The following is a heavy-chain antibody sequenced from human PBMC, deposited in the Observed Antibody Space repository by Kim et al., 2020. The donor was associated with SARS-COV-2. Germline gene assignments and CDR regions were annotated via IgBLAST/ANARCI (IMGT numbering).Heavy chain of an antibody. CDR3: AKEISSGWFNYYYYGMDV. J-gene: IGHJ6*02. V-gene: IGHV3-30*18. D-gene: IGHD6-19*01. Sequence: GGSLRLSCAASGFTFSSYGMHWVRQAPGKGLEWVAVISYDGSNKYYADSVKGRFTISRDNSKNTLYLQMNSLRAEDTAVYYCAKEISSGWFNYYYYGMDVWGQGTTVTGSS. CDR1: GFTFSSYG. CDR2: ISYDGSNK.